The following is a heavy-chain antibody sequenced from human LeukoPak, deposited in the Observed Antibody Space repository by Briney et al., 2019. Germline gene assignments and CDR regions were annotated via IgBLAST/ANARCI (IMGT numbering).Heavy chain of an antibody. CDR1: GFTFSSYA. CDR2: ISYDGSNK. CDR3: AREGDTAMVN. J-gene: IGHJ4*02. Sequence: GGSLRLSCAASGFTFSSYAMHWVRQAPGKRREWVAVISYDGSNKYYADSVKGRFTISRDNSKNTLYLQMNSLRAEDTAVYYCAREGDTAMVNWGQGTLVTVSS. D-gene: IGHD5-18*01. V-gene: IGHV3-30*04.